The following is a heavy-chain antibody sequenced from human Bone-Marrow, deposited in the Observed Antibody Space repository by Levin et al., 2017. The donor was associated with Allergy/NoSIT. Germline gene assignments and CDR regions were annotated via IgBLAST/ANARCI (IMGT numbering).Heavy chain of an antibody. V-gene: IGHV3-74*01. Sequence: GESLKISCAASGFSLTSSRIHWVRQVPGKGLVWLLRNLEKGIGTSYADSVEGRFTVSSDSAKNTLYLQMNSLRGEDTAVYYCARDPGYNGHDWYFDLWGRGTLVTVSS. CDR1: GFSLTSSR. CDR2: NLEKGIGT. D-gene: IGHD5-12*01. J-gene: IGHJ2*01. CDR3: ARDPGYNGHDWYFDL.